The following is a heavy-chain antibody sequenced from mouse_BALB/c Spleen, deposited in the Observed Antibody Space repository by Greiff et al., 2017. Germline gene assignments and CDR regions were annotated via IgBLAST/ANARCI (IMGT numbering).Heavy chain of an antibody. D-gene: IGHD1-1*01. CDR2: ISSGGSYT. CDR1: GFTFSSYA. CDR3: ARHAYYYGSSPYAMDY. J-gene: IGHJ4*01. V-gene: IGHV5-9-3*01. Sequence: DVKLVESGGGLVKPGGSLKLSCAASGFTFSSYAMSWVRQTPEKRLEWVATISSGGSYTYYPDSVKGRFTISRDNAKNTLYLQMSSLRSEDTAMYYCARHAYYYGSSPYAMDYWGQGTSVTVSS.